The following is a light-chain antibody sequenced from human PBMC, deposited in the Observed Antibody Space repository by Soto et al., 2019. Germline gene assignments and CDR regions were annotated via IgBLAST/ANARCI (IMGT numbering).Light chain of an antibody. CDR3: CSYAGSYTLYV. Sequence: QSALSQPRSVSGSPGQSVTISCTGTSSDVGGYNYVSWYQQHPGKAPKLMIYEVSQRPSGVPDRFSGSKSGNTASLTISGLQAEDEADYYCCSYAGSYTLYVFGTGTKVTVL. CDR2: EVS. J-gene: IGLJ1*01. CDR1: SSDVGGYNY. V-gene: IGLV2-11*01.